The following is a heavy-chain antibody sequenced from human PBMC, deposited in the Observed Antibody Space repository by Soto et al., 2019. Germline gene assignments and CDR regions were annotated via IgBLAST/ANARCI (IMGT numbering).Heavy chain of an antibody. J-gene: IGHJ4*02. CDR3: AREADYYDSSGYSPLYFDY. V-gene: IGHV1-69*13. CDR2: IIPIFGTA. D-gene: IGHD3-22*01. Sequence: ASVKVSCKASGGTFSSYAISWVRQAPGQGLEWMGGIIPIFGTANYAQKFQGRVTITADESTSTAYMELSSLRSEDTAVYYCAREADYYDSSGYSPLYFDYWGQGTLVTVSS. CDR1: GGTFSSYA.